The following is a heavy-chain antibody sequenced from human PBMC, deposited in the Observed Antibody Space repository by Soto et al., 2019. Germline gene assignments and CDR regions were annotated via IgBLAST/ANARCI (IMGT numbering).Heavy chain of an antibody. V-gene: IGHV4-34*01. CDR1: GGSFSGYY. D-gene: IGHD2-8*02. CDR3: ARDKITGLFAY. J-gene: IGHJ4*02. CDR2: INHSGST. Sequence: PEETLSLTCAVYGGSFSGYYWTWIRPPPGTGLEWIGEINHSGSTNYNPSLKSRVTISVDTSKNQFSLKLTSVTAADTAVYYCARDKITGLFAYWGQGTLVTVSS.